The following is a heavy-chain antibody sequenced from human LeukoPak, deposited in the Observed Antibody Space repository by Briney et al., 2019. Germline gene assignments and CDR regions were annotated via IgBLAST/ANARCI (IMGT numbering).Heavy chain of an antibody. D-gene: IGHD3-16*01. CDR2: IYYSGST. J-gene: IGHJ4*02. Sequence: SETLSLTCTVSGGSISSYYWSWIRQPPGKGLEWIGYIYYSGSTNYNPSLKSRVTISVDTSKNQFSLQLGSVTAADTAVYYCAREGGLREYYLDFWGQGTLVTVSS. CDR1: GGSISSYY. V-gene: IGHV4-59*01. CDR3: AREGGLREYYLDF.